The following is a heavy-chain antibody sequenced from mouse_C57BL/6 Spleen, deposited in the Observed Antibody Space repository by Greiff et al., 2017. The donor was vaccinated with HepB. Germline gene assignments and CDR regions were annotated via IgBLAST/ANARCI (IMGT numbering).Heavy chain of an antibody. CDR1: GYSFTDYN. J-gene: IGHJ4*01. CDR3: AREDTTVVAYYYAMDY. D-gene: IGHD1-1*01. Sequence: ESGPELVKPGASVKISCKASGYSFTDYNMNWVKQSNGKSLEWIGVINPNYGTTSYNQKFKGKATLTVDQSSSTAYMQLNSLTSEDSAVYYCAREDTTVVAYYYAMDYWGQGTSVTVSS. CDR2: INPNYGTT. V-gene: IGHV1-39*01.